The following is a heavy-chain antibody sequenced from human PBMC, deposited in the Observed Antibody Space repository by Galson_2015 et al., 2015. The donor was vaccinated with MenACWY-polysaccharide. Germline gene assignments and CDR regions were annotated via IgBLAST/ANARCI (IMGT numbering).Heavy chain of an antibody. CDR1: GLTFSNYA. CDR2: IGGSGSNT. Sequence: SLRLSCAASGLTFSNYAMSWVRQAPGKGLEWVSTIGGSGSNTHYADSVKGRFTISRDSSKNTLSLQMNSLRAEDTAVYYCARVRYSTGKYQFDYWGQGTLVAVSS. CDR3: ARVRYSTGKYQFDY. J-gene: IGHJ4*02. D-gene: IGHD2-2*01. V-gene: IGHV3-23*01.